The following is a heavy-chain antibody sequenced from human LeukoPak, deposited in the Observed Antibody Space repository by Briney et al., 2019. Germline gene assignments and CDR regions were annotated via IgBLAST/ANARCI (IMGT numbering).Heavy chain of an antibody. CDR1: GGSVSSGSYY. CDR3: ARVLRYFV. V-gene: IGHV4-61*01. J-gene: IGHJ1*01. Sequence: PSETLSLTCTVSGGSVSSGSYYWSWIRQPPGKGLEWIGYIYYSGSTNYNPSLKSRVTISVDTSKNQFSLKLSSVTAADTAVYYCARVLRYFVWGQGTLVTVSS. D-gene: IGHD3-9*01. CDR2: IYYSGST.